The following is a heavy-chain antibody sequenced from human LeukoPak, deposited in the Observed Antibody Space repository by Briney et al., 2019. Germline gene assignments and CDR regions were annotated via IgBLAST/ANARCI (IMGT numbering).Heavy chain of an antibody. J-gene: IGHJ4*02. CDR1: GFTFSSYG. D-gene: IGHD3-16*02. CDR3: ARHRTASDY. CDR2: ISGSGGST. Sequence: GGSLRLSCAASGFTFSSYGMSWVRQAPGKGLEWVSAISGSGGSTYYADSVKGRFTISRDNAKNSLYLQMNSLRVEDTAVYYCARHRTASDYWGQGTLVTVSS. V-gene: IGHV3-23*01.